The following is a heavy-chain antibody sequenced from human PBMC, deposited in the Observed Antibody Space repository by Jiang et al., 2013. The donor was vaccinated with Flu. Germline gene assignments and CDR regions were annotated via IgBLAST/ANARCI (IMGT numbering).Heavy chain of an antibody. CDR1: GFIFDNAW. J-gene: IGHJ4*02. D-gene: IGHD3-10*01. Sequence: VQLLESGEDLVKPGESLRLSCATSGFIFDNAWMTWVRQAPGKGLEWVGRIKGKNGGGTTDYAPPVKGRITIARDDSKNTVYLQLNSLKIEDTAVYYCTTGAWASGSYFDYWGQGAPVTVSS. V-gene: IGHV3-15*01. CDR3: TTGAWASGSYFDY. CDR2: IKGKNGGGTT.